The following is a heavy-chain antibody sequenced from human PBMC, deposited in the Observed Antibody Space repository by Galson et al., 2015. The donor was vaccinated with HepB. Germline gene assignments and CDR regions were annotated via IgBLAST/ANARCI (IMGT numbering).Heavy chain of an antibody. CDR1: GFTFSNAW. V-gene: IGHV3-15*07. Sequence: SLRLSCAASGFTFSNAWMNWVRQAPGKGLEWVGRIKSKTDGGTTDYAAPVKGRFTISRDDSKNTLYLQMNSLKTEDTAVYYCTTGTDDILTGSGDDAFDIWGQGTMVTVSS. CDR3: TTGTDDILTGSGDDAFDI. CDR2: IKSKTDGGTT. J-gene: IGHJ3*02. D-gene: IGHD3-9*01.